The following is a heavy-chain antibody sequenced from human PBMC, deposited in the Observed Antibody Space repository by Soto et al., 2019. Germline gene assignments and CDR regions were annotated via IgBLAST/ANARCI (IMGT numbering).Heavy chain of an antibody. V-gene: IGHV3-23*01. CDR3: AKDFYTVRVPAAPRPHYFDF. D-gene: IGHD2-2*01. J-gene: IGHJ4*02. Sequence: GGSLRLSCAASGFTFSSYAMSWVRQAPGKGLEWVSAISGSGGSTYYADSVKGRFTISRDNSKNTLFLQMNSLRTEDTAVYFCAKDFYTVRVPAAPRPHYFDFWGPGTLVTVSS. CDR1: GFTFSSYA. CDR2: ISGSGGST.